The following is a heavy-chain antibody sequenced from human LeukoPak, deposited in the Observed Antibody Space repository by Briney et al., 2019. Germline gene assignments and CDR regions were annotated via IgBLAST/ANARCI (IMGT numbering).Heavy chain of an antibody. V-gene: IGHV4-39*01. D-gene: IGHD1-26*01. CDR3: ARHRTGSYPVGFDP. CDR1: GGSISSGDSF. Sequence: SETLSLTCTVAGGSISSGDSFWSWIRQPPGKGLEWIGSIYYSGSTYYSPSLKSRVTISIDTSKNQFSLRLYSVIAADTAVYYCARHRTGSYPVGFDPWGQGTLVTVSS. CDR2: IYYSGST. J-gene: IGHJ5*02.